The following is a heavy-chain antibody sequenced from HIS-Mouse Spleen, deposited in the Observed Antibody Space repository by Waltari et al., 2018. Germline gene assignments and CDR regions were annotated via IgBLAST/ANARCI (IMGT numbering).Heavy chain of an antibody. D-gene: IGHD5-18*01. J-gene: IGHJ3*02. CDR3: ARVTTRIQLWLNAFDI. CDR1: GFTFSSYS. Sequence: EVQLVESGGGLVQPGGSLRLSCAASGFTFSSYSMNWVRQAPGKGLEWVSYISSSSSTIYYADSVKGRFTISRDNAKNSLYLQMNSLRAEDTAVYYCARVTTRIQLWLNAFDIWGQGTMVTVSS. CDR2: ISSSSSTI. V-gene: IGHV3-48*01.